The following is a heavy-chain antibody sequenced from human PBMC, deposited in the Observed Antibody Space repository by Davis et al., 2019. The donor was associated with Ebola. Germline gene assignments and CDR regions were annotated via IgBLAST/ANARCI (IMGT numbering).Heavy chain of an antibody. CDR1: GGSFSGYY. CDR3: AREGWYYDSSGYYYRFDY. V-gene: IGHV4-34*01. J-gene: IGHJ4*02. CDR2: INHSGST. Sequence: PSETLSLTCAVYGGSFSGYYWSWIRQPPGKGLEWIGEINHSGSTNYNPSLKSRVTISVDTSKNQFSLKLSSVTAADTAVYYCAREGWYYDSSGYYYRFDYWGQGTLVTVSS. D-gene: IGHD3-22*01.